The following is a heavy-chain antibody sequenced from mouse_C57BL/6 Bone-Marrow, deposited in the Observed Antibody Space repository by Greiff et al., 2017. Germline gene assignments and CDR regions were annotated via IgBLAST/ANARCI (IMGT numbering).Heavy chain of an antibody. V-gene: IGHV3-6*01. CDR3: AKITTDWYFDV. D-gene: IGHD1-1*01. CDR2: ISYDGSN. Sequence: EVKLQESGPGLVKPSQSLSLTCSVTGYSITSGYYWNWIRQFPGNKLEWMGYISYDGSNNYNPSLKNRISITRDTSTNQFFLKLNSVTTEDTATYYCAKITTDWYFDVWGTGTTGTVSS. J-gene: IGHJ1*03. CDR1: GYSITSGYY.